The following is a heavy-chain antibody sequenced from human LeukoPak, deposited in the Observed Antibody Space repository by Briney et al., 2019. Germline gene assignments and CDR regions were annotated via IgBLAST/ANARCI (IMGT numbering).Heavy chain of an antibody. CDR2: ISSSGSTI. D-gene: IGHD2-15*01. V-gene: IGHV3-11*01. Sequence: GGSLRLSRAASGFTFSDYYMSWIRQAPGKGLEWVSYISSSGSTIYYADSVKGRFTISRDNAKNSLYLQMNSLRAEDTAVYYCARDRARYCSGGSCYSGNWFDPWGQGTLVTVSS. J-gene: IGHJ5*02. CDR1: GFTFSDYY. CDR3: ARDRARYCSGGSCYSGNWFDP.